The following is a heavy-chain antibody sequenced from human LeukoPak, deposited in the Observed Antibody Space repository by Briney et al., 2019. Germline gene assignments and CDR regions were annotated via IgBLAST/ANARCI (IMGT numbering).Heavy chain of an antibody. D-gene: IGHD6-13*01. CDR2: ITSSSSYI. V-gene: IGHV3-21*01. CDR3: ARVSSSGWYDY. Sequence: PGGSLRLSCAASGFTFSSYAMTWVRQAPGKGLEWVSYITSSSSYIYDADSVKGRFTISRDNAKNSLYLQMHSLRAEDTAMYYCARVSSSGWYDYWGQGTLVTVSS. J-gene: IGHJ4*02. CDR1: GFTFSSYA.